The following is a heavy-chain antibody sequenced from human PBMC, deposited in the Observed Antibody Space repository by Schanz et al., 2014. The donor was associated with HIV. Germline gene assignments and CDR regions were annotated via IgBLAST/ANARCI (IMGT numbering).Heavy chain of an antibody. CDR2: IWFDGTQK. D-gene: IGHD5-18*01. Sequence: QVHLVESGGGVVQPGKSLRLSCAASGFTFRNYGIHWVRQAPGKGLSWVAVIWFDGTQKIYADSVKGRFTISRDSSKNTLYLQMNSLRAEDTAVYYCARDAASHSYGSTMDVWGQGTTVTVSS. J-gene: IGHJ6*02. CDR1: GFTFRNYG. CDR3: ARDAASHSYGSTMDV. V-gene: IGHV3-33*01.